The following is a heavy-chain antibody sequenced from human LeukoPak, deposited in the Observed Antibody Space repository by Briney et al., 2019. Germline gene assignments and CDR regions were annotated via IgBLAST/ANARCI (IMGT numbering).Heavy chain of an antibody. J-gene: IGHJ4*02. V-gene: IGHV1-2*06. CDR3: ARVYCSGGSCYFDY. D-gene: IGHD2-15*01. Sequence: GASVKVSCKASGYTFTGYHMHWVRQAPGQGLEWMGRINPNSGGTNYAQKFQGRVTMTRDTSISTAYMELSRLRSDDTAVYYCARVYCSGGSCYFDYWGQGTLVTVSS. CDR1: GYTFTGYH. CDR2: INPNSGGT.